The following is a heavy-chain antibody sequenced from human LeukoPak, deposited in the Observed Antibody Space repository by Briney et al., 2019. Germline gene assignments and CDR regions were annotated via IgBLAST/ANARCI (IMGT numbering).Heavy chain of an antibody. CDR1: GFTFDDYA. J-gene: IGHJ4*02. D-gene: IGHD6-13*01. CDR3: AKDTAIAAAGLYFDY. CDR2: ISWNSGSI. Sequence: PGRSLRLSCAASGFTFDDYAMHWVRQAPGKGLEWVSGISWNSGSIGYADSVKGRFTISRDNAKNSLYLQMNSLRAEDTALYYCAKDTAIAAAGLYFDYWGQGTLVTVSS. V-gene: IGHV3-9*01.